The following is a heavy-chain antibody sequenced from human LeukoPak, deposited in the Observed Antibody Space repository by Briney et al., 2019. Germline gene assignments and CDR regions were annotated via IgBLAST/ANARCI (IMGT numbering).Heavy chain of an antibody. CDR1: GYTFISYA. J-gene: IGHJ4*02. D-gene: IGHD6-13*01. CDR3: ARDTISSSWYDYPVVWYFDY. V-gene: IGHV7-4-1*02. Sequence: ASVKVSCKASGYTFISYAMNWVRQAPGQGLEWMGWINTNTGNPTYAQGFTGRFVFSLDTSVSTAYLQISSLKAEDTAVYYCARDTISSSWYDYPVVWYFDYWGQGTLVTVSS. CDR2: INTNTGNP.